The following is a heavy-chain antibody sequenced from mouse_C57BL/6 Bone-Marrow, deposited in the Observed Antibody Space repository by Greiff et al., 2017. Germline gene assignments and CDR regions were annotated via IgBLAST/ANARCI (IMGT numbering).Heavy chain of an antibody. CDR3: ASYGYEAYWYFDV. CDR2: IYPGDGDT. J-gene: IGHJ1*03. Sequence: QVQLKQSGPELVKPGASVKISCKASGYAFSSSWMNWVKQRPGKGLEWIGRIYPGDGDTNYNGKFKGKATLTADKSSSTAYMQLSSLTSDDSAVYFCASYGYEAYWYFDVWGTGTTVTVSS. D-gene: IGHD2-2*01. CDR1: GYAFSSSW. V-gene: IGHV1-82*01.